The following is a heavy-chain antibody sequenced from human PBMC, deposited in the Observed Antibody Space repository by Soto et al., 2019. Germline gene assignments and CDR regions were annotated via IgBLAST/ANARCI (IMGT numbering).Heavy chain of an antibody. CDR1: GFTFSSYA. CDR2: ISYDGSNK. D-gene: IGHD5-12*01. V-gene: IGHV3-30-3*01. Sequence: GGSLRLSCAASGFTFSSYAMHWVRQAPGKGLEWVAVISYDGSNKYYADSVKGRFTISRDNSKNTLYLQMNSLRAEDTAVYYCAKDLVFGGYSGPKPGFFDYWGQGTLVTVSS. CDR3: AKDLVFGGYSGPKPGFFDY. J-gene: IGHJ4*02.